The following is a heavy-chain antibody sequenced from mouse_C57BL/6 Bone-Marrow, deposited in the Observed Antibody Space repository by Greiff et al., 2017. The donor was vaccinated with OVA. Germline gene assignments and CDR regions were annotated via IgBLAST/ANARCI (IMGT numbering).Heavy chain of an antibody. D-gene: IGHD2-3*01. CDR1: GFSLTSYG. CDR3: AKKGNYDGPYAMDY. CDR2: IWSGGST. V-gene: IGHV2-4*01. Sequence: QVHVKQSGPGLVQPSQSLSITCTVSGFSLTSYGVHWVRQPPGKGLEWLGVIWSGGSTDYNAAFISRLSISKDNSKSQVFFKMNSLQADDTAISYCAKKGNYDGPYAMDYWGQGTSVTVSS. J-gene: IGHJ4*01.